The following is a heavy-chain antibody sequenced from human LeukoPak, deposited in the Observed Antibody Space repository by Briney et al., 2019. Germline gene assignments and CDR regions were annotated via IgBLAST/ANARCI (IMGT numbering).Heavy chain of an antibody. V-gene: IGHV3-66*04. CDR3: ARQRWLQIRLFDY. J-gene: IGHJ4*02. CDR1: GFTVSSNY. CDR2: IYSGGST. Sequence: GGSLRLSRAASGFTVSSNYMSWVRQAPGKGLEWVSVIYSGGSTYYADSVKGRFTISRDNSKNTLYLQMNSLRAEDTAVYYCARQRWLQIRLFDYWGQGTLVTVSS. D-gene: IGHD5-24*01.